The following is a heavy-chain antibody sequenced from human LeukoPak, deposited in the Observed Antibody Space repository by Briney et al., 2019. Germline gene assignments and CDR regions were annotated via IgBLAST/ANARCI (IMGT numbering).Heavy chain of an antibody. Sequence: ASVKVSCKTSGYIFIGYYINWVRQAPGQGLEWMGRVNPNSGGTSYAPKFQGRVTMTRDTSIGTAYMELSSLRPDDTAVYYCARVDRGVFAFDLWGRGTMVTISS. J-gene: IGHJ3*01. CDR3: ARVDRGVFAFDL. CDR1: GYIFIGYY. V-gene: IGHV1-2*06. CDR2: VNPNSGGT. D-gene: IGHD3-9*01.